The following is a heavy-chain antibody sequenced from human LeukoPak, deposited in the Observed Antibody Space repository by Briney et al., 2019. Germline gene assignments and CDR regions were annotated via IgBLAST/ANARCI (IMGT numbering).Heavy chain of an antibody. J-gene: IGHJ3*02. CDR3: ARGSTPTKPFDI. Sequence: ASVKVSCKASGYTFTSYAMHWVRQAPGQRLEWMGRINAGNGNTKYSQKFQGRVTITRDTSASTAYMELSSLRSEDTAVYYCARGSTPTKPFDIWGQGTMVTVSS. CDR1: GYTFTSYA. CDR2: INAGNGNT. D-gene: IGHD3-10*01. V-gene: IGHV1-3*01.